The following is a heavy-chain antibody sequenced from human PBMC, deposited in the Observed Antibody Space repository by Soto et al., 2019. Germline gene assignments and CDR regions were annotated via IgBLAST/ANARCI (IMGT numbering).Heavy chain of an antibody. D-gene: IGHD4-17*01. CDR2: ISAYNGNT. CDR3: ASTIETTVTSWWYFDY. J-gene: IGHJ4*02. CDR1: GYTFTSYG. V-gene: IGHV1-18*01. Sequence: QVQLVQSGAEVKKPGASVKVSCKASGYTFTSYGISWVRQAPGQGLEWMGWISAYNGNTNYAQKLQGRVTMTTDTSTSXAYMELRSLRSDDTAVYYCASTIETTVTSWWYFDYWGQGTLVTVSS.